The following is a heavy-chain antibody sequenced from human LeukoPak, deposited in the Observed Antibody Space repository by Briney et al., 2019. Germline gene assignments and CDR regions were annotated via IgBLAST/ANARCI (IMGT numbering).Heavy chain of an antibody. CDR3: ARDRITGDYVSPFQH. D-gene: IGHD4-17*01. V-gene: IGHV3-48*04. Sequence: GGSLRLSCAASGFTLSSYNMNWVRQAPGKGLEWVSYISSSSSTIYYADSVKGRFTISRDNAKNSLYLQMNSLRADDTAVYYCARDRITGDYVSPFQHWGQGTLVTVSS. J-gene: IGHJ1*01. CDR2: ISSSSSTI. CDR1: GFTLSSYN.